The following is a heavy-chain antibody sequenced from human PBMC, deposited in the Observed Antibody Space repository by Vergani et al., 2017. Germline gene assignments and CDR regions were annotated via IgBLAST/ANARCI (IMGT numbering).Heavy chain of an antibody. CDR3: ARDISGGYYDSSGYLNAFDI. V-gene: IGHV4-30-4*08. Sequence: QVQLQESGPGLVKPSQTLSLTCTVSGGSISSGDYYWSWIRQPPGKGLEWIGYIYYSGSTYYNPSLKSRVTISVDTSKNQFSLKLSSVTAAYTAVYYCARDISGGYYDSSGYLNAFDIWGQGTMVTVSS. CDR1: GGSISSGDYY. D-gene: IGHD3-22*01. CDR2: IYYSGST. J-gene: IGHJ3*02.